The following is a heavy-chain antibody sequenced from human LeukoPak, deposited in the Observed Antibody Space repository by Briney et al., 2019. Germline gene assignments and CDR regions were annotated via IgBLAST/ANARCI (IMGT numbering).Heavy chain of an antibody. CDR1: GGSISSYY. J-gene: IGHJ5*02. CDR2: IYYSGST. Sequence: TSETQSLTCTVSGGSISSYYWSWIRQPPGKGLEWIGYIYYSGSTNYNPSLKSRVTISVDTSKNQFSLKLSSVTAADTAVYYCARAALTYYYDSSGYLWFDPWGQGTLVTVSS. V-gene: IGHV4-59*08. D-gene: IGHD3-22*01. CDR3: ARAALTYYYDSSGYLWFDP.